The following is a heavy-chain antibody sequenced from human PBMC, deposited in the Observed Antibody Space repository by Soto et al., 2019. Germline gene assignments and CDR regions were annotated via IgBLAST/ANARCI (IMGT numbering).Heavy chain of an antibody. D-gene: IGHD3-3*01. Sequence: ASVKVSCKASCYTFTSYGISWVRQAPGQGLEWMGWISAYNGNTNYAQKLQGRVTMTTDTSTSTAYMELRSPRSDDKAVYYCARDSYYDFWSGRYFDYWGQGTLVTVSS. V-gene: IGHV1-18*04. J-gene: IGHJ4*02. CDR3: ARDSYYDFWSGRYFDY. CDR1: CYTFTSYG. CDR2: ISAYNGNT.